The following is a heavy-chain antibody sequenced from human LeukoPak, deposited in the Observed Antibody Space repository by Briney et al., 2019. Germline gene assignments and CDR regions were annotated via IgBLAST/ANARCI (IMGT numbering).Heavy chain of an antibody. CDR3: ARLSSSPSQIYSSSWDDY. CDR1: GYTFTGYY. J-gene: IGHJ4*02. D-gene: IGHD6-13*01. V-gene: IGHV1-2*02. Sequence: ASVKVSCKASGYTFTGYYMHWVRQAPGQGLEWMGWINPNSGGTNYAQKFQGRVTMTRDTSISTAYMELSRLRSDDTAVYYCARLSSSPSQIYSSSWDDYWGQGTPVTVSS. CDR2: INPNSGGT.